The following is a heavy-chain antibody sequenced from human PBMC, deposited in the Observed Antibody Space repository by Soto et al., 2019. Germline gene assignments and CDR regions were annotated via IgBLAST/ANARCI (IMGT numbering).Heavy chain of an antibody. CDR2: ISDDGIND. CDR3: ARGSGAQYNSGTLLN. CDR1: GFTFSNYA. V-gene: IGHV3-30-3*01. J-gene: IGHJ4*02. D-gene: IGHD3-10*01. Sequence: LRLSCAASGFTFSNYAMHWVRQAPGKGLEWMAAISDDGINDYYADSVKGRFTISRDNFENTLYLQVNRLRTEDTAVYYCARGSGAQYNSGTLLNWGQGTLVTVSS.